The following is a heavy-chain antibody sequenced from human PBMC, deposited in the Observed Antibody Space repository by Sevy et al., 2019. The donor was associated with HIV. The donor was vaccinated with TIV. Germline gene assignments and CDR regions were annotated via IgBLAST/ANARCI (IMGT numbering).Heavy chain of an antibody. Sequence: GGSLRLSCAASGFTFSSYSMNWVRQAPGKGLEWVSSISSSSYIYYADSVKGRFTISRDNAKNSLYLQMNSLRAEDTAVYYCARDGGVLRFLEWFPYGMDVWGQGTTVTVSS. CDR1: GFTFSSYS. J-gene: IGHJ6*02. D-gene: IGHD3-3*01. CDR2: ISSSSYI. V-gene: IGHV3-21*01. CDR3: ARDGGVLRFLEWFPYGMDV.